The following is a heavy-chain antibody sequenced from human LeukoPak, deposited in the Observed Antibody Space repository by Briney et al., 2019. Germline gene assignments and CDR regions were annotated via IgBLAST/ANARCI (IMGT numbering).Heavy chain of an antibody. J-gene: IGHJ4*02. D-gene: IGHD3-16*02. CDR3: ARVAYYDYVWGSYRYRNNYFDY. CDR1: GYTFTGHY. CDR2: INTNTGNP. V-gene: IGHV7-4-1*02. Sequence: ASVKVSCKASGYTFTGHYMHWVRQAPGQGLEWMGWINTNTGNPTYAQGFTGRFVFSLDTSVSTAYLQISSLKAEDTAVYYCARVAYYDYVWGSYRYRNNYFDYWGQGTLVTVSS.